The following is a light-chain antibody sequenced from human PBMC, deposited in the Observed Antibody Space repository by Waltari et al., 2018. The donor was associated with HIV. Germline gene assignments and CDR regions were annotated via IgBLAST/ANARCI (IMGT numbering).Light chain of an antibody. CDR3: MQAVQTPPT. Sequence: DIVMIQSPLSLPVTPGEPASISCRSSQSLLQSNGYNYLDWYLQKPGQSPQLLIYLGSNRASGVPDRFSGSWSGTDFTLTISRVDADDVGIYYCMQAVQTPPTFGQGTRVEIK. J-gene: IGKJ1*01. V-gene: IGKV2-28*01. CDR1: QSLLQSNGYNY. CDR2: LGS.